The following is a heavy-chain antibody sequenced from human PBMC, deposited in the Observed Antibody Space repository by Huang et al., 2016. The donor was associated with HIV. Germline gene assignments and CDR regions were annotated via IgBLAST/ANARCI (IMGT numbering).Heavy chain of an antibody. CDR2: INPKGGGT. J-gene: IGHJ4*02. CDR1: GYTFTDSN. V-gene: IGHV1-2*02. D-gene: IGHD6-6*01. Sequence: QVQLVQSGAEVKNPGASVRVSCKASGYTFTDSNIHWVQQAPGQGLEWMGWINPKGGGTIYAQRFQGRITMTGDTTISTVHMDLRRIQSDDTAVYFCARDWSFGSSTSPADWGQGTLVTVSS. CDR3: ARDWSFGSSTSPAD.